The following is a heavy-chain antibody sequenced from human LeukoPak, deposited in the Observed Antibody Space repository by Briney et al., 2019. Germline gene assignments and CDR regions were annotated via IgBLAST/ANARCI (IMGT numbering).Heavy chain of an antibody. Sequence: PSETLSLTCTVSGGSISSGSYYWSWIRQPAGKGLEWIGRIYTSGSTNYNPSLKSRVTISVDTSKNQFSLKLSSVTAADTAVYYCASSTSNYYYYMDVWGKGTTVTVSS. CDR2: IYTSGST. D-gene: IGHD2-2*01. V-gene: IGHV4-61*02. CDR3: ASSTSNYYYYMDV. CDR1: GGSISSGSYY. J-gene: IGHJ6*03.